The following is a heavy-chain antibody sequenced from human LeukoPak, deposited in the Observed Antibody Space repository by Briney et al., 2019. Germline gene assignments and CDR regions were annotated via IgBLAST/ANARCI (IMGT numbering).Heavy chain of an antibody. CDR2: IYHSGST. J-gene: IGHJ4*02. Sequence: SETLSLTCAVSGGSISSSNWWSWVRQPPGKGLEWIGEIYHSGSTNYNPSLKSRVTISVDKSKNQFSLKLSSVTAADTAVYYCARDEDSSGSTIDYWGQGTLVTVSS. D-gene: IGHD6-19*01. CDR3: ARDEDSSGSTIDY. V-gene: IGHV4-4*02. CDR1: GGSISSSNW.